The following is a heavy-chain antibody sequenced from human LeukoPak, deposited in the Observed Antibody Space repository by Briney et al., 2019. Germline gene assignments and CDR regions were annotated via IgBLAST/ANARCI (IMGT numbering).Heavy chain of an antibody. CDR2: ISYDGSNK. V-gene: IGHV3-30-3*01. CDR1: GFTFSSYA. Sequence: GRSLRLSCAASGFTFSSYAMHWVRRAPGKGLEWVAVISYDGSNKYYADSVKGRFTISRDNSKNTLYLQMNSLRAEDTAVYCCAREGIAVALDYWGQGTLVTVSS. D-gene: IGHD6-19*01. J-gene: IGHJ4*02. CDR3: AREGIAVALDY.